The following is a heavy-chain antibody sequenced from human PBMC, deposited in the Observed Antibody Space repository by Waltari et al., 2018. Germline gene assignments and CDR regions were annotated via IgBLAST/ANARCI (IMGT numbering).Heavy chain of an antibody. CDR3: ARTTTVKSLDH. CDR2: IDPQDGET. J-gene: IGHJ4*02. V-gene: IGHV1-69-2*01. CDR1: GYTFSYYY. Sequence: EVQLIQSGAEVKKPGATVKISCKASGYTFSYYYMHWVQQAPGKGLEWMGRIDPQDGETKYSEKFQGRATITADTSIDTTYMEVSSLRSEDTGLYYCARTTTVKSLDHWGQGTLVTVSS. D-gene: IGHD1-7*01.